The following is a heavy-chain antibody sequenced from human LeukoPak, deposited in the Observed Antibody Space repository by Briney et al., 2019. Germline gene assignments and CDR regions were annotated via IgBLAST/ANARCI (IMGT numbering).Heavy chain of an antibody. Sequence: ASVKVSCKASGYTFTSYGITWLRQAPGQGPEWMGWISPNNAKTDSAQNFQGRVPMTTDTSTSTAYMELRRLRSDDTAVYYCARVVRGDCHTGTCLSRFGLWGQGTLVTVSS. V-gene: IGHV1-18*01. J-gene: IGHJ5*02. D-gene: IGHD2-2*03. CDR1: GYTFTSYG. CDR2: ISPNNAKT. CDR3: ARVVRGDCHTGTCLSRFGL.